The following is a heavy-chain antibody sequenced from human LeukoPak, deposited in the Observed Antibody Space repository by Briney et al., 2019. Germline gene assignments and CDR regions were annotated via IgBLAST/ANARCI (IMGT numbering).Heavy chain of an antibody. V-gene: IGHV1-18*01. D-gene: IGHD2/OR15-2a*01. CDR3: ARQNLPTLYYYGMDV. Sequence: GASVKVSCKASGYTFTSYGISWVRQAPGQGLEWMGWISAYNGNTNYAQKLQGRVTMTTDTSTSTAYMELRGLRSDDTAVYYCARQNLPTLYYYGMDVWGQGTTVTVSS. CDR1: GYTFTSYG. CDR2: ISAYNGNT. J-gene: IGHJ6*02.